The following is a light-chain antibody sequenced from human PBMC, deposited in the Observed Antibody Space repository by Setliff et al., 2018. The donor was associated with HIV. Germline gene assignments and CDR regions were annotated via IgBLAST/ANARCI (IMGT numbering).Light chain of an antibody. CDR2: NVI. CDR3: CSYTSTSTSV. Sequence: QSALTQPRSASGSPGQSVTISCTGSNSDVGGYNYVSRYQQHSGKAPKLIIYNVIKRPSGVPDRFSGSKSGNTASLTISGLQAEDEADYYCCSYTSTSTSVFGTGTKVTVL. CDR1: NSDVGGYNY. J-gene: IGLJ1*01. V-gene: IGLV2-11*01.